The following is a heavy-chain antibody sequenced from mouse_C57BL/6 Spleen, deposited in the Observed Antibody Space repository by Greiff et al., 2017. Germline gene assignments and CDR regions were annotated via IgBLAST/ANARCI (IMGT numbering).Heavy chain of an antibody. CDR2: IDPENGDT. J-gene: IGHJ3*01. V-gene: IGHV14-4*01. Sequence: VQLQQSGAELVRPGASVKLSCTASGFNIKDDYMHWVKQRPEQGLEWIGWIDPENGDTEYASQFQGKATITADTSSNTAYLQLSSLTSEDTAVYYCTFTTVVALAYWGQGTLVTVSA. CDR3: TFTTVVALAY. D-gene: IGHD1-1*01. CDR1: GFNIKDDY.